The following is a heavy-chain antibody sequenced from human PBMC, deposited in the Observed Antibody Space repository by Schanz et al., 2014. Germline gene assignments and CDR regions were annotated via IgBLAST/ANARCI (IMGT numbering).Heavy chain of an antibody. V-gene: IGHV3-33*01. CDR2: IWSDGSTK. D-gene: IGHD3-10*01. J-gene: IGHJ4*02. Sequence: QVQLLQFGGGVVQPGRSLRLSCAASGFAFSVYGMHWVRQAPGKGPEWVAVIWSDGSTKYYADSVKGRFTISRDNSKNTLYLQMNSLRAGDTAVYYCARVPYGSGSYWDYWGQGTLVTVSS. CDR3: ARVPYGSGSYWDY. CDR1: GFAFSVYG.